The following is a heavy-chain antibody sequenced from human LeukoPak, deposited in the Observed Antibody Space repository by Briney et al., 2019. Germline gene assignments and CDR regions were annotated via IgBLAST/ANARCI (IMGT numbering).Heavy chain of an antibody. CDR2: IKQDGSEK. CDR3: ARGSTYFVY. V-gene: IGHV3-7*04. Sequence: PGGSLRLSCAASGFTIGNYWMTWVRHAPGKGLEWVANIKQDGSEKYYVDSVKGRFTISRDNAKNSLYLQINSLRAEDTAVYYCARGSTYFVYWGQGTLVTVSS. J-gene: IGHJ4*02. CDR1: GFTIGNYW. D-gene: IGHD1-26*01.